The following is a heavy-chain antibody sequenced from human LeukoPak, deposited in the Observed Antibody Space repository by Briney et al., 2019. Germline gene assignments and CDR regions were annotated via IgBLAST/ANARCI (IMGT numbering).Heavy chain of an antibody. D-gene: IGHD5-12*01. J-gene: IGHJ4*02. Sequence: SETLSLTCAVYGGSFSGYYWSWIRQPPGKGLEWIGEINHSGSTNYNPSLKSRVTISVDTSKNQFSLKLSSVTAADTAVYYCASSKDYDSDYWGQGTLVTVSS. CDR1: GGSFSGYY. V-gene: IGHV4-34*01. CDR2: INHSGST. CDR3: ASSKDYDSDY.